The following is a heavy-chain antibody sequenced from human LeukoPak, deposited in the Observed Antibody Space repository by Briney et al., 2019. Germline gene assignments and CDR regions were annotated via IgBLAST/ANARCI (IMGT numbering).Heavy chain of an antibody. J-gene: IGHJ6*02. Sequence: SGPALVKPTQTLTLTCIFSGFSLSTSGMCVSWIRQPPGKALEWLARIDWDDDKYYSTSLKTRLTISKDTSKNQVVLTMTNMDPVDTATYYCARIRRYYDSSGYSYGMDVWGQGTTVTVSS. CDR2: IDWDDDK. V-gene: IGHV2-70*11. CDR1: GFSLSTSGMC. D-gene: IGHD3-22*01. CDR3: ARIRRYYDSSGYSYGMDV.